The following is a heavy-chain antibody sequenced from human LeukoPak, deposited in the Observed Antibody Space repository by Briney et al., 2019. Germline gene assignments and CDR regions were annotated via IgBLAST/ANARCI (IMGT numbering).Heavy chain of an antibody. V-gene: IGHV4-34*01. CDR3: ARGDVDTAMVRGNFDY. Sequence: SETLSLTCAVYGGSFSGYYWSWIRQPPGKGLEWIGEINHSGSTNYNPSLKSRVTISVDTSKNQFSLKLSSVTAADTAVYYCARGDVDTAMVRGNFDYWGQGTLVTVSS. J-gene: IGHJ4*02. CDR2: INHSGST. D-gene: IGHD5-18*01. CDR1: GGSFSGYY.